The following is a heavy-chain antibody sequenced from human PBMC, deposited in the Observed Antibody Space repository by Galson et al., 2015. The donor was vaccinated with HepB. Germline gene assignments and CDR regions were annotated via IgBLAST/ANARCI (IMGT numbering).Heavy chain of an antibody. Sequence: SLRLSCAASGFTFSSYGMHWVRQAPGKGLEWVAVISYDGSNKYYADSVKGRFTISRDNSKNTLYLQMNSLRAEDTAVYYCAKDTLEVVVAATGDYYYYGMDVWGQGTTVTVSS. J-gene: IGHJ6*02. V-gene: IGHV3-30*18. D-gene: IGHD2-15*01. CDR2: ISYDGSNK. CDR1: GFTFSSYG. CDR3: AKDTLEVVVAATGDYYYYGMDV.